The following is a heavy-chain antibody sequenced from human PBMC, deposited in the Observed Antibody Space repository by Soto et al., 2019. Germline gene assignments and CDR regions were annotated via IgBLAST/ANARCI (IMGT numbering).Heavy chain of an antibody. CDR3: AHTMAPRIFDY. CDR2: IYWDDDK. J-gene: IGHJ4*02. Sequence: SGRTLVNPTQTLTLTCSVSGFSLIASGVGVGWIRQPPGKALEWLALIYWDDDKGYSTSLKSRLTITKDTSRNQVVLTMTNMDPADTATYYCAHTMAPRIFDYWGQGTLVTVSS. V-gene: IGHV2-5*02. CDR1: GFSLIASGVG.